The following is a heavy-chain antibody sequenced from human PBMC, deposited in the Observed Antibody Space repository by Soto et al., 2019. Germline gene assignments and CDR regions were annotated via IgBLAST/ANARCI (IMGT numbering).Heavy chain of an antibody. J-gene: IGHJ6*02. CDR1: GFTFSSYG. CDR3: ARDTYYYDSSGYRHYYGMDV. Sequence: QVQLVESGGGVVQPGRSLRLSCAASGFTFSSYGMHWVRQAPGKGLEWVAVIWYDGSNKYYEDSVKGRFTISRDNSKNTLYLQMNSLRAEDTAVYYCARDTYYYDSSGYRHYYGMDVWGQGTTVTVSS. D-gene: IGHD3-22*01. CDR2: IWYDGSNK. V-gene: IGHV3-33*01.